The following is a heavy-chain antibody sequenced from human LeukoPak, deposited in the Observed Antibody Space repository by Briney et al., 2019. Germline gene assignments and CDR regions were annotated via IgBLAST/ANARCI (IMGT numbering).Heavy chain of an antibody. J-gene: IGHJ4*02. CDR2: ISWHSATR. CDR1: GVTFDDYA. CDR3: ARDSESTVATTCLDY. Sequence: GRSLRLSCAASGVTFDDYAMHWVRQSPGKGLEWVSGISWHSATRDYADSVKGRFTISRDNAKNSMFLRMSSLRPEDTGLYYCARDSESTVATTCLDYWGQGILVTVAS. V-gene: IGHV3-9*01. D-gene: IGHD5-24*01.